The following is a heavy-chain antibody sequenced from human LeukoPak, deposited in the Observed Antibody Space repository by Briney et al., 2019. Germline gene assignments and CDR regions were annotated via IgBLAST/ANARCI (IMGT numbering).Heavy chain of an antibody. CDR3: AKDKGELSYYYYYMDV. V-gene: IGHV3-30*18. Sequence: PGGSLRLSCAASGFTFSSYGMHWVRQAPGKGLEWVAVISYDGSNKYYADSVKGRFTISRDNSKNTLYLQMNSLRAEDTAVYYCAKDKGELSYYYYYMDVWGKGTTVTVSS. CDR2: ISYDGSNK. J-gene: IGHJ6*03. CDR1: GFTFSSYG. D-gene: IGHD1-26*01.